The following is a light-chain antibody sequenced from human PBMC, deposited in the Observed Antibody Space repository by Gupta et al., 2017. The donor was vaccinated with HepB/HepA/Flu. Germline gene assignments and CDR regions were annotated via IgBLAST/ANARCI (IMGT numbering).Light chain of an antibody. Sequence: QPVLTQPPSVSGAPGQRVTISCTGCSSNIGAGYDVHWYQQLPGTAPKLLIYDNNNRPSGVPDRFSGSKSDTSASLAITELQAEDEADYYCQSYDIRLSSPVVLGGGTKLTVL. CDR3: QSYDIRLSSPVV. CDR2: DNN. V-gene: IGLV1-40*01. CDR1: SSNIGAGYD. J-gene: IGLJ2*01.